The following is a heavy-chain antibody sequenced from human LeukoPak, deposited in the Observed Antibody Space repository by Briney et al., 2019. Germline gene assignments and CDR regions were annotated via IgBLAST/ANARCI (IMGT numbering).Heavy chain of an antibody. D-gene: IGHD2-2*01. CDR2: IYHSGST. CDR1: GGSISSYY. V-gene: IGHV4-59*01. Sequence: PSETLSLTCTVSGGSISSYYWSWIRQPPGKGLEWIGYIYHSGSTNYNPSLKSRVTISVDTSKNQFSMKLSSVTAADTAVYYCARVRDCSSSICHYYFDYWGQGTLVTVSS. CDR3: ARVRDCSSSICHYYFDY. J-gene: IGHJ4*02.